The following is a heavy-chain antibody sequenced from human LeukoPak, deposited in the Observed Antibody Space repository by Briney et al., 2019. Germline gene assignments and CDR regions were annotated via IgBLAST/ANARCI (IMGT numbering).Heavy chain of an antibody. V-gene: IGHV3-23*01. Sequence: PGGSLRLSCAASGFTFSSYAMSWVRQAPGKGLEWVSAISGSGGSTYYADSVKGRFTISRDNSKNTLYLQMNSLRAEDTAVYYCARGLVDSSGYYYGTFDYWGQGTLVTVSS. CDR2: ISGSGGST. CDR1: GFTFSSYA. CDR3: ARGLVDSSGYYYGTFDY. J-gene: IGHJ4*02. D-gene: IGHD3-22*01.